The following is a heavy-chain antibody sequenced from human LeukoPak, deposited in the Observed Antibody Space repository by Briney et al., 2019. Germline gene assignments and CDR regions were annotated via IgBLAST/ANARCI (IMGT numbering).Heavy chain of an antibody. V-gene: IGHV1-2*02. Sequence: ASVKVSCKASGYTFTSYAMNWVRQAPGQGLEWMGWINPKSGGTNYAEKFQGRVTMTRDTSISTAYMEVIRLRSDDTAVYYCARSPHILTGEKFEYWGQGTRVTVSS. CDR3: ARSPHILTGEKFEY. J-gene: IGHJ4*02. D-gene: IGHD3-9*01. CDR2: INPKSGGT. CDR1: GYTFTSYA.